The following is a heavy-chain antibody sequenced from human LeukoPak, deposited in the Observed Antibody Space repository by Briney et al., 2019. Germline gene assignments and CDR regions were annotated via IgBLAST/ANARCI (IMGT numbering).Heavy chain of an antibody. V-gene: IGHV4-59*01. CDR2: VYYSGST. CDR1: GGSISSYY. D-gene: IGHD6-19*01. CDR3: ASSIAVAADFDY. Sequence: SETLSLTCTVSGGSISSYYWSWIQQPPGKGLEWIGYVYYSGSTNYNPSLKSRVTISVGTSKNQFSLKLSSVTAADTAVYYCASSIAVAADFDYWGQGTLVTVSS. J-gene: IGHJ4*02.